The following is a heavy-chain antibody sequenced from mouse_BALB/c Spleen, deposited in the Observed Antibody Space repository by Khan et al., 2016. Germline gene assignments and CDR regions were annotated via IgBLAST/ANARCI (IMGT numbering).Heavy chain of an antibody. CDR3: ARGRSDFFDF. V-gene: IGHV3-2*02. D-gene: IGHD1-1*01. Sequence: VQLQESGPGLVKPSQSLSLTCTVTGYSITSDYAWNWIRQFPGNKLEWMGYISYSGITSYNPSLKSRISITRDTSKNQFFLQLNSVTTEDTATXNCARGRSDFFDFWGQGTTLTVSS. CDR2: ISYSGIT. CDR1: GYSITSDYA. J-gene: IGHJ2*01.